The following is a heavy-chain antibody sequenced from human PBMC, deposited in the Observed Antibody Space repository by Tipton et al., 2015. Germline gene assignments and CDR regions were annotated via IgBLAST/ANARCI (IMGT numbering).Heavy chain of an antibody. CDR1: GGSINSNTNY. CDR2: ISHSGNT. J-gene: IGHJ3*02. Sequence: PGLVKPSETLSLACTVSGGSINSNTNYWRWIRQPPGKGLEWIGYISHSGNTKYNPSLKSRLTISVDTSINQFSLKLNSVTAADTAVFYCARYEVEVDAFDIWGQGTMVTVSS. V-gene: IGHV4-61*01. CDR3: ARYEVEVDAFDI. D-gene: IGHD3-16*01.